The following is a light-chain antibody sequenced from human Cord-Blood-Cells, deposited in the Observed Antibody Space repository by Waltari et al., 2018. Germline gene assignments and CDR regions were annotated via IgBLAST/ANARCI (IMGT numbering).Light chain of an antibody. V-gene: IGKV1-5*01. CDR1: QSISSW. CDR3: QQYNSYST. J-gene: IGKJ1*01. Sequence: DIQMTQSPSTLSASVGERVTITCRASQSISSWLAWYQQKPGKAPKPLIYDASSLESGVPSRFSGSGSGTEFTLTISSLQPDDFATYYCQQYNSYSTFGQGTKVEIK. CDR2: DAS.